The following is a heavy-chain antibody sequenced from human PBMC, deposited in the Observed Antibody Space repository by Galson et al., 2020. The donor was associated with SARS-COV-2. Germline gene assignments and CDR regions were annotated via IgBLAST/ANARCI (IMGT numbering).Heavy chain of an antibody. CDR1: GFTFDDYA. CDR3: GRDLEGGKAMGWVGMDV. J-gene: IGHJ6*02. CDR2: ISWNSRDI. D-gene: IGHD2-15*01. V-gene: IGHV3-9*01. Sequence: SLKISCAASGFTFDDYAMHWVRQVPGKGLEWVSGISWNSRDIGYADSVKGRFSISRDNAKASLYLQMNSLRPEDTAVYYCGRDLEGGKAMGWVGMDVWGQGTTVTVSS.